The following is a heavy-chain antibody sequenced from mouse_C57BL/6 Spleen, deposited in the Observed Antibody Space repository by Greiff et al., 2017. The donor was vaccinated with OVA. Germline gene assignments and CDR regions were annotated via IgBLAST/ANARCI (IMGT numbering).Heavy chain of an antibody. V-gene: IGHV1-50*01. CDR3: ARPYYYGSRAWFAY. Sequence: QVQLQQPGAELVKPGASVKLSCKASGYTFTSYWMQWVKQRPGQGLEWIGEIDPSDSYTNYTQQFNGKATLTVDTSSSTAYMQLSSLTSEDSAVYYCARPYYYGSRAWFAYWGQGTLVTVSA. CDR1: GYTFTSYW. D-gene: IGHD1-1*01. J-gene: IGHJ3*01. CDR2: IDPSDSYT.